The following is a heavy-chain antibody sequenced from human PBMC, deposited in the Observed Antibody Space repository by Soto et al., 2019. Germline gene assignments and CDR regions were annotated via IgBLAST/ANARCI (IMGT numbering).Heavy chain of an antibody. CDR3: ARGSVGRTGHY. CDR1: GGTFSSYT. CDR2: IIPILGIA. D-gene: IGHD1-26*01. J-gene: IGHJ4*02. Sequence: QVQLVQSGAEVKKPGSSVKVSCKASGGTFSSYTISWVRQAPGQGLEWMGRIIPILGIANYAQKFQGRVTITADKSTRPGYGALRSLRSEDTAVYYCARGSVGRTGHYWGQGTLVTVSS. V-gene: IGHV1-69*02.